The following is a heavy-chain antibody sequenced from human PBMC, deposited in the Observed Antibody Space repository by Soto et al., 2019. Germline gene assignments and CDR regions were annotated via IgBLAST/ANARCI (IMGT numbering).Heavy chain of an antibody. CDR1: GGSISSGGYY. CDR2: IYYSGST. CDR3: AREGITIFGVGSYGMDV. Sequence: SETLSLTCTVSGGSISSGGYYWSWIRQHPGKGLEWIGYIYYSGSTYYNPSLKSRVTISVDTSKNQFSLKLSSVTAADTAVYYCAREGITIFGVGSYGMDVWGQGTTVTVSS. D-gene: IGHD3-3*01. J-gene: IGHJ6*02. V-gene: IGHV4-31*03.